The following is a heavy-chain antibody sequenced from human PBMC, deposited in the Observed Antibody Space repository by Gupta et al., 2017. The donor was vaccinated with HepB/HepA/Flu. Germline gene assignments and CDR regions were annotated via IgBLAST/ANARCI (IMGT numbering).Heavy chain of an antibody. J-gene: IGHJ5*02. CDR2: ISASGDKT. Sequence: EVQLLESGGDLVQPGGSLRLSCAASGFTFSSYTMNWVRQAPGKGLEWVSGISASGDKTYYADSVNGRFTISRDNSKNTLSLQMNSLRAEDTALYYCAKHHSGPAWGQGTLVTVSS. CDR3: AKHHSGPA. V-gene: IGHV3-23*01. D-gene: IGHD1-26*01. CDR1: GFTFSSYT.